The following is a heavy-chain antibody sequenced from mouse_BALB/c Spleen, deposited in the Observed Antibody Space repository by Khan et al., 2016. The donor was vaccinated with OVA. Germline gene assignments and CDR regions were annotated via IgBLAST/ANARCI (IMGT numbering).Heavy chain of an antibody. Sequence: QFPLVQSGPELKKPGETVKISCKASGYTFTNNGMNWVKQAPGKGLKWMGWINTYTGEPTYADDFKGRFAFSLETSASTAYLQINNRKNENTATYFCARIYYGYFDYWGQGTTLTVSS. CDR3: ARIYYGYFDY. J-gene: IGHJ2*01. D-gene: IGHD1-1*01. CDR1: GYTFTNNG. V-gene: IGHV9-3-1*01. CDR2: INTYTGEP.